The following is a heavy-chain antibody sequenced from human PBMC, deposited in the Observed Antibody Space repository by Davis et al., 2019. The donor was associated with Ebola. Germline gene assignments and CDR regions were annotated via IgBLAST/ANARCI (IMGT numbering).Heavy chain of an antibody. D-gene: IGHD6-13*01. J-gene: IGHJ6*02. CDR2: INHSGST. Sequence: GSLRLSCAVYGGSFSGYYWSWIRQPPGKGLEWIGEINHSGSTNYNPSLKSRVTISVDTSKKQFSLKLSSVTAADTAVYYCARGYSSSCLVYYYYGMDVWGQGTTVTVSS. CDR1: GGSFSGYY. CDR3: ARGYSSSCLVYYYYGMDV. V-gene: IGHV4-34*01.